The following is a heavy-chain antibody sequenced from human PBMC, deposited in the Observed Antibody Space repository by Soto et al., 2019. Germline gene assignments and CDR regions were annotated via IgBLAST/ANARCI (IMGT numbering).Heavy chain of an antibody. V-gene: IGHV3-30-3*01. J-gene: IGHJ3*02. CDR3: TTPDLVASGDT. Sequence: GGSLRLSCAASGFTFSSFNMHWVRQAPGKGLEWVALISYEVTNTHYADSMKGRFTISRDDSKNTLYLQINNLKTEDTGVYYCTTPDLVASGDTWGQGTMVTVSS. D-gene: IGHD2-8*02. CDR2: ISYEVTNT. CDR1: GFTFSSFN.